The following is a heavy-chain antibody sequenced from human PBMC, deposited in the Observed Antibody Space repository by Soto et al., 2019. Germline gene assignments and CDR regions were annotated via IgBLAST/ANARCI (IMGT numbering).Heavy chain of an antibody. CDR2: TYYRSKWYN. V-gene: IGHV6-1*01. CDR3: PRKFPYYETGDSYSDC. Sequence: SQPLSLTGAISGDSVSGNTAASNWIRQSPSRGLEWLGRTYYRSKWYNEYAVSVKSRITVTPDQSNKQFSLHLHSGTPEDTPVYYWPRKFPYYETGDSYSDCRRQRASDTV. J-gene: IGHJ4*02. D-gene: IGHD3-16*01. CDR1: GDSVSGNTAA.